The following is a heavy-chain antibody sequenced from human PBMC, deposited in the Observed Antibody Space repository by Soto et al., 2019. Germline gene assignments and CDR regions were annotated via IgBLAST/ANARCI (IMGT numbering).Heavy chain of an antibody. CDR1: GFTLSDYY. Sequence: QVQLVGSGGGRVKPGGSLRVSCAASGFTLSDYYMSWVRQAPGKGLEWVSYISDTGRTIYYADSVRGRFTVSRDNAKNALFLQINSLRAEDTAVYYCARVDNRRMPFTGVAFDYWGQGTPVTVS. J-gene: IGHJ4*02. V-gene: IGHV3-11*01. D-gene: IGHD2-2*03. CDR2: ISDTGRTI. CDR3: ARVDNRRMPFTGVAFDY.